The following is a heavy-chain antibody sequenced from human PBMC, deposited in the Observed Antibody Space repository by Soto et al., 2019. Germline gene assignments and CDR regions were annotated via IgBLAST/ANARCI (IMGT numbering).Heavy chain of an antibody. CDR1: GFTFSSYG. V-gene: IGHV3-33*01. CDR3: ARAYDSSGYYYYGMDV. Sequence: QVQLVESGGGVVQPGRSLRLSCAASGFTFSSYGMHWVRQAPGKGLEWVAVIWYDGSNKYYADSVKGRFTISRDNSKNTLYLQMNSLRAEDTAVYYCARAYDSSGYYYYGMDVWGQGTTVTVSS. J-gene: IGHJ6*02. CDR2: IWYDGSNK. D-gene: IGHD3-22*01.